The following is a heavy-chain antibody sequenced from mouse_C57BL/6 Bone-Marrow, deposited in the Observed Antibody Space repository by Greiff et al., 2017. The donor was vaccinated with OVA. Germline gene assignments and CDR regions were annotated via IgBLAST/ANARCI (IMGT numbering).Heavy chain of an antibody. CDR3: ARFYGNPHWYFDV. J-gene: IGHJ1*03. CDR2: IYPRDGST. CDR1: GYTFTSYD. D-gene: IGHD2-1*01. V-gene: IGHV1-85*01. Sequence: QVQLLQSGPELVKPGASVKLSCKASGYTFTSYDINWVKQRPGQGLEWIGWIYPRDGSTKYNEKFKGKATLTVDTSSSTAYMELHSLTSEDSAVYFCARFYGNPHWYFDVWGTGTTVTVSS.